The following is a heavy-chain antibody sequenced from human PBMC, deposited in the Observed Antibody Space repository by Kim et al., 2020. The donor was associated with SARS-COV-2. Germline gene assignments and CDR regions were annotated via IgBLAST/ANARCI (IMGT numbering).Heavy chain of an antibody. Sequence: YNPSLKSRVTIAVDTSKNQFSLKLSSVTAADTAVYYCARHVRGYSYGFPYWGQGTLVTVSS. CDR3: ARHVRGYSYGFPY. V-gene: IGHV4-39*01. J-gene: IGHJ4*02. D-gene: IGHD5-18*01.